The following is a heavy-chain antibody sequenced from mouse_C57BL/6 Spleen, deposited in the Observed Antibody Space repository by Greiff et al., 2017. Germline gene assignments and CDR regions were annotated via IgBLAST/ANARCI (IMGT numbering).Heavy chain of an antibody. D-gene: IGHD1-1*01. V-gene: IGHV8-8*01. CDR2: IWWDDGK. J-gene: IGHJ3*01. CDR1: GFSLSTFGMG. Sequence: QVTLKESGPGILQPSQTLSLTCSFSGFSLSTFGMGVGWIRQPSGKGLEWLAHIWWDDGKYYNPALKSRLTISKDTSKNQVFLKIANVDTADTATYYCARIDDGSSLAWFAYWGQGTLVTVSA. CDR3: ARIDDGSSLAWFAY.